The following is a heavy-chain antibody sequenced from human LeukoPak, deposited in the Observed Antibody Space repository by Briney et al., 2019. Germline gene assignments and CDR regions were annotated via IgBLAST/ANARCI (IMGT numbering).Heavy chain of an antibody. CDR1: GYSFTNYW. Sequence: GESLKISCKTSGYSFTNYWIGWVRQLPGKGLECMGIIYPGDSDTRYSPSFQGQVTISADKSNSTAYLHWSSLKASDTAMYYCAKLGAYSSSWYGFFDYWGQGTLVTVSS. CDR3: AKLGAYSSSWYGFFDY. D-gene: IGHD6-13*01. CDR2: IYPGDSDT. V-gene: IGHV5-51*01. J-gene: IGHJ4*02.